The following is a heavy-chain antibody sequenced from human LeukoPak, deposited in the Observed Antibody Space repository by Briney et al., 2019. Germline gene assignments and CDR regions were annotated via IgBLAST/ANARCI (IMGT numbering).Heavy chain of an antibody. CDR3: ARVKGLSYCSSTSCLGDAFDI. Sequence: ASVKVSCKASEYTFTSYYMHWVRQAPGQGLEWMGIINPSGGSTSYAQKFQGRVTMTRDTSTSTVYMELSSLRSEDTAVYYCARVKGLSYCSSTSCLGDAFDIWGQGTMVTVSS. J-gene: IGHJ3*02. V-gene: IGHV1-46*03. CDR1: EYTFTSYY. D-gene: IGHD2-2*01. CDR2: INPSGGST.